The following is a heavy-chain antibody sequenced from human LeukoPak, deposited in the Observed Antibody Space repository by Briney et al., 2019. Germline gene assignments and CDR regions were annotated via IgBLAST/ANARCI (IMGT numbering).Heavy chain of an antibody. Sequence: PGGSLRLSCAASGFTFSSYAMSWVRQAPGKGLEWVSGISGSGHRTYYADSVKGRFTISRDNSKNTLYLQMNSLRAEDTAVYYCARGRFRDGYSFDYWGQGTLVTVSS. J-gene: IGHJ4*02. CDR2: ISGSGHRT. CDR3: ARGRFRDGYSFDY. CDR1: GFTFSSYA. V-gene: IGHV3-23*01. D-gene: IGHD5-24*01.